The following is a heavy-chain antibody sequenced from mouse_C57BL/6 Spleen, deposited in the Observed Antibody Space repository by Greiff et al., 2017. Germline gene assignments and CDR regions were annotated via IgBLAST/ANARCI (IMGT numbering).Heavy chain of an antibody. V-gene: IGHV1-82*01. D-gene: IGHD1-1*01. J-gene: IGHJ2*01. CDR2: IYPGDGDT. Sequence: QVQLQQSGPELVKPGASVKISCKASGYAFSSSWMNWVKQRPGKGLEWIGRIYPGDGDTNYNGKFKGKATRTADKSSSTAYMQLSSLTSEDSAVYFCARSPGSSNFDYWGQGTTLTVSS. CDR3: ARSPGSSNFDY. CDR1: GYAFSSSW.